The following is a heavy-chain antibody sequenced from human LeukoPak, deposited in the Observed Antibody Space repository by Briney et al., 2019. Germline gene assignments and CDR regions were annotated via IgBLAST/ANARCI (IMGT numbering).Heavy chain of an antibody. CDR1: GGTFSSYA. CDR3: ARGPTGREMATITGFFDY. V-gene: IGHV1-69*05. D-gene: IGHD5-24*01. J-gene: IGHJ4*02. Sequence: ASVKVSCKASGGTFSSYAISWVRQAPGQGLEWMGGIIPIFGTANYAQKFQGRVTITTDESTSTAYMELSSLRSEDTAVYYCARGPTGREMATITGFFDYWGQGTLVTVSS. CDR2: IIPIFGTA.